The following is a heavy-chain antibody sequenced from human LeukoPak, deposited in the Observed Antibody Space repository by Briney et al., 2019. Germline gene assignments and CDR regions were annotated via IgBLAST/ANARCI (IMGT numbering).Heavy chain of an antibody. CDR3: ARGRYYYDSSGYYPSYYYYYMDV. Sequence: SETLSLTCAVYGGSFSGYYWSWIRQPPGRGLEWIGEINHSGSTNYNPSLKSRVTISVDTSKNQFSLKLSSVTAADTAVYYCARGRYYYDSSGYYPSYYYYYMDVWGKGTTVTVSS. V-gene: IGHV4-34*01. CDR1: GGSFSGYY. D-gene: IGHD3-22*01. J-gene: IGHJ6*03. CDR2: INHSGST.